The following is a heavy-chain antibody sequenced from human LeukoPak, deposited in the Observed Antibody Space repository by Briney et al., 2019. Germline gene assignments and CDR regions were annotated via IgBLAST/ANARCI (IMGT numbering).Heavy chain of an antibody. CDR2: INSDGSST. CDR1: GFTFSSYW. J-gene: IGHJ4*02. CDR3: ARARYGGNYYFDY. D-gene: IGHD4-23*01. Sequence: GGSLRLSCTASGFTFSSYWMHWVRQAPGKGLVWVSRINSDGSSTSYADSVKGRFTISRDNAKNTLYLQMNSLRAEDTAVYYCARARYGGNYYFDYWGQGTLVTVSS. V-gene: IGHV3-74*01.